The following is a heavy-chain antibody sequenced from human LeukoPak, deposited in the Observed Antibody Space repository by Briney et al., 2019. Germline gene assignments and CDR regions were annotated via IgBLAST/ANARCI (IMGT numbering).Heavy chain of an antibody. V-gene: IGHV4-4*07. CDR3: ARDTLWGAAGGTFDY. D-gene: IGHD6-13*01. CDR1: GGSISSYY. CDR2: IYTSGST. Sequence: PSETLSLTCTVSGGSISSYYWSWIRQPAGKGLEWIGRIYTSGSTIYNPSLKSRVTISVDTSKNQFSLKLISVTAADTAVYYCARDTLWGAAGGTFDYWGQGTPVTVSS. J-gene: IGHJ4*02.